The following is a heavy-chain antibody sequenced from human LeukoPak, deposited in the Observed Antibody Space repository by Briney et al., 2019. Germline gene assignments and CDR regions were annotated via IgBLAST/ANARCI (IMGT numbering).Heavy chain of an antibody. J-gene: IGHJ4*02. CDR1: GYTFTSYW. Sequence: GESLKISCKGSGYTFTSYWIGWVRQMPGKGLEWMGIIYPGDSDTRKSPSFQGQVTISADKSISTAYLQWSSLKASDTAMYYCARHRSVGGYSNGNIDYWGQGTLVSVSS. CDR3: ARHRSVGGYSNGNIDY. CDR2: IYPGDSDT. D-gene: IGHD5-18*01. V-gene: IGHV5-51*01.